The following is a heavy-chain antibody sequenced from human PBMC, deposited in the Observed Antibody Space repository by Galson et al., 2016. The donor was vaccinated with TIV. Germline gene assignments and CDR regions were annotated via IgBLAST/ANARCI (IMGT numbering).Heavy chain of an antibody. D-gene: IGHD3-10*01. Sequence: SLRLSCAASGLSFEDYAMHWVRQTPGKGLEWVSVISWKSYYINYAGSVKGRFTMSRDNAKNSLYLQMNSLRPEDMAFYYCVKGDYHGSGGYCDYWGRGTLVTVSS. V-gene: IGHV3-9*03. CDR1: GLSFEDYA. CDR3: VKGDYHGSGGYCDY. CDR2: ISWKSYYI. J-gene: IGHJ4*02.